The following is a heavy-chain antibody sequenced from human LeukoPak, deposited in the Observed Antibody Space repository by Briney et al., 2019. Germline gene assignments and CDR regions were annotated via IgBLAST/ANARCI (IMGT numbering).Heavy chain of an antibody. CDR2: ISSSSSTI. D-gene: IGHD2-2*01. CDR3: ARRCSSTSCSELTHDFDI. Sequence: GGSLRLSCAASGFTFSSYSMNWVRQAPGKGLEWVSYISSSSSTIYYADSVKGRFTISRDNAKNSLYLQMNSLRDEDTAVYYCARRCSSTSCSELTHDFDIWGQGTMVTVSS. CDR1: GFTFSSYS. V-gene: IGHV3-48*02. J-gene: IGHJ3*02.